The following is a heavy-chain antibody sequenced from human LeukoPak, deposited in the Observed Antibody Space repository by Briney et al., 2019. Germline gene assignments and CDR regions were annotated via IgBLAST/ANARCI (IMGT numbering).Heavy chain of an antibody. CDR3: VRDRTAAAGEFDY. CDR2: IKQDGSEK. Sequence: GGSLRLSCAASGFTFSSYWMSWVRQAPGKGLEWVANIKQDGSEKYYVDSVKGRFTISRDNAKNSLYLQMNSLRADDTAVYYCVRDRTAAAGEFDYWGQGTLVTVSS. V-gene: IGHV3-7*01. J-gene: IGHJ4*02. D-gene: IGHD6-13*01. CDR1: GFTFSSYW.